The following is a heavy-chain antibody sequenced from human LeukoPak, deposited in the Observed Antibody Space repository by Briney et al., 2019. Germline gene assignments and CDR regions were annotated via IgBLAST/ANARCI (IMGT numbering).Heavy chain of an antibody. CDR1: GGTFSSYA. V-gene: IGHV1-69*01. D-gene: IGHD4-17*01. CDR2: IIPIFGTA. Sequence: SVKVSCKASGGTFSSYAISWVRQAPGQGLEWMGGIIPIFGTANYAQKFQGRVTITADESTSTAYMELSSLRSEDTAVHYCARLLNDYGDTSFDYWGQGTLVTVSS. J-gene: IGHJ4*02. CDR3: ARLLNDYGDTSFDY.